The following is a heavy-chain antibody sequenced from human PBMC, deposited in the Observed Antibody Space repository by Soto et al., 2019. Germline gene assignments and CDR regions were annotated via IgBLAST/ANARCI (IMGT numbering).Heavy chain of an antibody. D-gene: IGHD1-26*01. J-gene: IGHJ6*02. CDR3: ARATKRLHYYYYGMDV. V-gene: IGHV1-18*01. CDR2: ISAYNGNT. Sequence: PSVKVSCKASGYTFTSYGISWVRQAPGQGLEWMGWISAYNGNTNYAQKLQGRVTMTTDTSTSTAYMELRSLRSDDTAVYYCARATKRLHYYYYGMDVWGQGTTVTVSS. CDR1: GYTFTSYG.